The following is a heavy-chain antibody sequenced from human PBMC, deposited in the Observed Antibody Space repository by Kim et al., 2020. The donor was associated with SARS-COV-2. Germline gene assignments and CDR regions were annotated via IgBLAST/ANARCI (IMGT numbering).Heavy chain of an antibody. CDR2: IRAKAYGGSE. Sequence: GGSLRLSCTGSGFTFGHYAINWVRQAPGKGLEWVGFIRAKAYGGSEQSAASVKGRFTFSRDDSRTIAYLQMNSLKTEDTAVYYCSRGLTVAGAMYYFDYWGQGTLVTVSS. J-gene: IGHJ4*02. CDR3: SRGLTVAGAMYYFDY. D-gene: IGHD2-2*01. V-gene: IGHV3-49*04. CDR1: GFTFGHYA.